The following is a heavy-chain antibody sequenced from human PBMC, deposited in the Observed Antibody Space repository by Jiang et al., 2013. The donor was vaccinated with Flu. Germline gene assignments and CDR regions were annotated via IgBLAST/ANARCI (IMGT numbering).Heavy chain of an antibody. CDR3: AGGEIRDPLQFDY. J-gene: IGHJ4*02. D-gene: IGHD1-26*01. V-gene: IGHV4-4*07. Sequence: GPGLVKPSETLTLTCTVSGDSINDYYWSWIRQPAGKGLEWIGRIHISGSTNYNPSLKSRVTMSVDTSKKQFSLKLSSVTAADTAVYYCAGGEIRDPLQFDYWGQGTLVTVFS. CDR2: IHISGST. CDR1: GDSINDYY.